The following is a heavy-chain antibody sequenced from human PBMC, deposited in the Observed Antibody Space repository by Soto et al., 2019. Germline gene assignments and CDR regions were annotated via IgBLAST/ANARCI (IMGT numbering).Heavy chain of an antibody. CDR1: GYTFTSYA. D-gene: IGHD3-9*01. J-gene: IGHJ5*02. Sequence: ASVKVSCKASGYTFTSYAMHWVRQAPGQRLEWMGWINAGNGNTKYSQKFQGRVTITRDTSASTAYMELSSLRSEDTAVYYCARGGLRYSPYDPWGQGTLVTVSS. CDR3: ARGGLRYSPYDP. CDR2: INAGNGNT. V-gene: IGHV1-3*01.